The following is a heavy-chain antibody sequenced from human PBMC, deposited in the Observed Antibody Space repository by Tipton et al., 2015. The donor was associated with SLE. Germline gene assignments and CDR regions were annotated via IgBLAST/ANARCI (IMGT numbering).Heavy chain of an antibody. D-gene: IGHD1-14*01. Sequence: GSLRLSCEVSGFTFSDHFMTWIRQAPGKGLEWLSYITGSGSTIFYADSVKGRFTVSRDNARNSLYLQMNSLRVEDTALYYCAREGITDYAMDVWGQGTTITVSS. CDR3: AREGITDYAMDV. V-gene: IGHV3-11*01. CDR1: GFTFSDHF. J-gene: IGHJ6*02. CDR2: ITGSGSTI.